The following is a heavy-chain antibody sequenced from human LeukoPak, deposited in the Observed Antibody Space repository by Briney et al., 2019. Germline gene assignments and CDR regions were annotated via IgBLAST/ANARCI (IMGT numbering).Heavy chain of an antibody. J-gene: IGHJ4*02. CDR3: AKDFSGLGYYFDH. Sequence: GGSLRLSCAGSGFTFSGYVMHWVRQAPGKGPEWVAVISYDGYIKKYADSVKGRFTISRDNSKNTLYLQMNSLRGEDTAVYYCAKDFSGLGYYFDHWGQGTLVTVSS. D-gene: IGHD6-19*01. CDR1: GFTFSGYV. CDR2: ISYDGYIK. V-gene: IGHV3-30*18.